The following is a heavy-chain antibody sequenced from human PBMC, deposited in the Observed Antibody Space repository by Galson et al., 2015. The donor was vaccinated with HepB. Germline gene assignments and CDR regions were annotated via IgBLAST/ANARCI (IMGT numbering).Heavy chain of an antibody. Sequence: SVKVSCKASGYTFSGYYIHWVRQAPGQGLEWMGWINPNSGGTDYAQKLQGRLTVTRDTSISTAYMELSRLTYDDTAIYYCARGLSVGSGPSGWYGGWFDPWGQGTLVTVSS. J-gene: IGHJ5*02. CDR1: GYTFSGYY. CDR2: INPNSGGT. D-gene: IGHD6-19*01. V-gene: IGHV1-2*02. CDR3: ARGLSVGSGPSGWYGGWFDP.